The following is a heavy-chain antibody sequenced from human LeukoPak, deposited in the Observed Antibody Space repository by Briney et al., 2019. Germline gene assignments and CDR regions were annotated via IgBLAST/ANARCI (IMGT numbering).Heavy chain of an antibody. CDR2: IDPSDSYT. CDR3: ASSRYCSGGSCYLYYFDY. J-gene: IGHJ4*02. V-gene: IGHV5-10-1*01. Sequence: GESLRISCKGSGYSFTSYWISWVRQMPGKGLEWMGRIDPSDSYTNYSPSFQGHVTISADKPISTAYLQWSSLKASDTAMYYCASSRYCSGGSCYLYYFDYWGQGTLVTVSS. D-gene: IGHD2-15*01. CDR1: GYSFTSYW.